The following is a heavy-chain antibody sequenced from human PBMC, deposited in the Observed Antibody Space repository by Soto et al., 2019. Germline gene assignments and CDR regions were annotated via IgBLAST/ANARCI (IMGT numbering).Heavy chain of an antibody. Sequence: QVQLQESGPGLVKPSETLSLICTVSGDSISNFYWSWIRQPTGKGLESLGRISARGTTNYNPTLLSRVAMSIGTSTNQFSLRLNSLSAADTAVNLCARGMGRYFDLWGRGTLVTVFS. J-gene: IGHJ2*01. CDR1: GDSISNFY. CDR3: ARGMGRYFDL. D-gene: IGHD2-8*01. CDR2: ISARGTT. V-gene: IGHV4-4*07.